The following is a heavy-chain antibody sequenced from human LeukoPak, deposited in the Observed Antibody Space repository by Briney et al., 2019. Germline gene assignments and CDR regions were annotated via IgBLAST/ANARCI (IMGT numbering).Heavy chain of an antibody. J-gene: IGHJ3*02. CDR2: IYHRGST. CDR3: ARGRDAFDI. V-gene: IGHV4-30-2*01. Sequence: PSQTLSLTCTVSGGSISSGGYYWSWIRQPPGKGLEWIGYIYHRGSTYYNPSLKSRVTISVDRSKNQFSLKLSSVTAADTAVYYCARGRDAFDIWGQGTMVTVSS. CDR1: GGSISSGGYY.